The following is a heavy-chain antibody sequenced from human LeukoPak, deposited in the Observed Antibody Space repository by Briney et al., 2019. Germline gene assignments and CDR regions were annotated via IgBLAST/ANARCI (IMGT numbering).Heavy chain of an antibody. CDR3: SRHCRAGLVVVVPAATNFDY. CDR1: GGSISSSSYY. CDR2: IYYSGST. D-gene: IGHD2-2*01. Sequence: SETLSLTCTVSGGSISSSSYYWGRIRQPPGKGLAWNGSIYYSGSTYYNPALTGRGTISIDTSKNQFSLKLRSVTAADTAVYFCSRHCRAGLVVVVPAATNFDYWGQGTLVTVSS. J-gene: IGHJ4*02. V-gene: IGHV4-39*01.